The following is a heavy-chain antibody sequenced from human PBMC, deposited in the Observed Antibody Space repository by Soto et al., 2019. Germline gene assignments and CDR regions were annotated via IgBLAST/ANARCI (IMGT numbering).Heavy chain of an antibody. D-gene: IGHD1-1*01. Sequence: GGSLRLSCAGSGFTFGSYWMSWVRQAPGQGLEWVANIKQDGSEKYYVDSVKGRFTISRDNANNSLYLQMNSLRAEDTAVYYCARPVVINWSLPRFGMDVWGQGTTVTVSS. J-gene: IGHJ6*02. CDR2: IKQDGSEK. CDR3: ARPVVINWSLPRFGMDV. V-gene: IGHV3-7*01. CDR1: GFTFGSYW.